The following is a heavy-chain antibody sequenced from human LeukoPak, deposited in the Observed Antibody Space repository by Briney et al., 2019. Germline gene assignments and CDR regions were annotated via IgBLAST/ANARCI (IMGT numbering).Heavy chain of an antibody. CDR2: IVGSSSNI. D-gene: IGHD5-18*01. Sequence: GGSLRLSCTASGFSFSTYSMNWVRQAPGKGLEWVSYIVGSSSNIYYADSVKGRFTISRDNAKNSLYLQMDSLRAEDTAVYYCASSEAMASFDYWGQGTLVTVSS. V-gene: IGHV3-48*04. CDR1: GFSFSTYS. CDR3: ASSEAMASFDY. J-gene: IGHJ4*02.